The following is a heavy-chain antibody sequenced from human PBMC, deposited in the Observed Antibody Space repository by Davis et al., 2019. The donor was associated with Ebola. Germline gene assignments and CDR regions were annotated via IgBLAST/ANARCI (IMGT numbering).Heavy chain of an antibody. V-gene: IGHV4-61*03. Sequence: SETLSLTCSVSGGSVTSGNYYWTWIRQSPGKGLEWIGYMHDSGISNYNPSIQSRVTISIDKYKTHFSLKLSSVTDAATAVYYCARDYYDDSGYLYYFDSWGQGTLVTVSS. D-gene: IGHD3-22*01. CDR3: ARDYYDDSGYLYYFDS. J-gene: IGHJ4*02. CDR2: MHDSGIS. CDR1: GGSVTSGNYY.